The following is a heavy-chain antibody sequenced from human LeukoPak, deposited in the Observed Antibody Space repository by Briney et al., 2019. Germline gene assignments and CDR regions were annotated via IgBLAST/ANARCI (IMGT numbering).Heavy chain of an antibody. J-gene: IGHJ4*02. CDR2: ITANARSK. CDR3: ARVRAAALLFYFDY. CDR1: GFTFSDYT. D-gene: IGHD6-13*01. V-gene: IGHV3-64*02. Sequence: GGSLRLSCAGSGFTFSDYTMHWVRQGPGKGLEYVSAITANARSKYHADSVRGRFTISRDNSKDTLYLQMNSLRAEDTAVYYCARVRAAALLFYFDYWGQGTLVTVSS.